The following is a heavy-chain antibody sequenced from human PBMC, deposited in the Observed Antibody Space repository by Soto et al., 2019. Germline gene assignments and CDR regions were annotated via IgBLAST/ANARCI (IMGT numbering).Heavy chain of an antibody. CDR2: ISALNGNT. J-gene: IGHJ4*02. D-gene: IGHD1-1*01. CDR1: GYAFTTYG. CDR3: ARGRYGDY. V-gene: IGHV1-18*01. Sequence: QVHLVQSGAEVKKPGASVKVSCKGSGYAFTTYGITRVRQAPGQGLEWMGWISALNGNTNYAQKLQGRVTVTRDTSTSTAYMELRSLRSDDTAVYYCARGRYGDYWGQGALVTVSS.